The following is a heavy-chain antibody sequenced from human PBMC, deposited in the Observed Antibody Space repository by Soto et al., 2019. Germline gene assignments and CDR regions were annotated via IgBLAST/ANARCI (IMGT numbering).Heavy chain of an antibody. Sequence: QVQLQESGPGLVKPSETLSLSCTVSGGSISSYYWSWFRQSPGKRMEWSGYVHHSWGPSYNPSLQSRVAISLATSKSQFSLKVTSVTATDTAVYYCARGGFGPLHGLVDVWGQGTTVTVSS. CDR1: GGSISSYY. V-gene: IGHV4-59*08. CDR3: ARGGFGPLHGLVDV. J-gene: IGHJ6*02. D-gene: IGHD3-10*01. CDR2: VHHSWGP.